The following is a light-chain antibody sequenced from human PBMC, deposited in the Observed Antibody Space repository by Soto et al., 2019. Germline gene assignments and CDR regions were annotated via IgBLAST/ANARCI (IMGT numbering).Light chain of an antibody. CDR3: SSYISSSTYV. CDR1: SSDIGRYNY. CDR2: DVS. V-gene: IGLV2-14*01. Sequence: QSALTQPAPVSGSPGQSITISCTGTSSDIGRYNYVSWYQQYPGKAPKFMIYDVSNRPSGVSNRFSGSKSGNTASLTISGLQAEDEADYYCSSYISSSTYVFGTGTKVTVL. J-gene: IGLJ1*01.